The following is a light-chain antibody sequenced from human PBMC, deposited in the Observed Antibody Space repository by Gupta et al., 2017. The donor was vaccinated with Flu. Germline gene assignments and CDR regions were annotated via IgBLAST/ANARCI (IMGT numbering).Light chain of an antibody. J-gene: IGKJ4*01. CDR3: QQYGRSPS. CDR1: QSVSSGY. CDR2: GAS. Sequence: EIVLTQSPGTLSLSQGERATLSCRASQSVSSGYLAWYQQKPGQAPRLLIYGASSRTTGIPDKFSGSGAGTDFTLTISRLEPEDFAVYYCQQYGRSPSFGGGTKVDI. V-gene: IGKV3-20*01.